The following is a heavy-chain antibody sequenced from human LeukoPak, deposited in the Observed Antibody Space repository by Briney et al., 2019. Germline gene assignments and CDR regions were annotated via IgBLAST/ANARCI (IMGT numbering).Heavy chain of an antibody. V-gene: IGHV1-69*05. CDR3: ARGLPYYYDSSGYYDD. Sequence: ASVKVSCKASGGTFSSYAISWVRQAPGQGLEWMGGIIPIFGTANYAQKCQGRVTITTDESTSTAYMELSSLRSEDTAVYYCARGLPYYYDSSGYYDDWGQGTLVTVSS. CDR1: GGTFSSYA. CDR2: IIPIFGTA. J-gene: IGHJ4*02. D-gene: IGHD3-22*01.